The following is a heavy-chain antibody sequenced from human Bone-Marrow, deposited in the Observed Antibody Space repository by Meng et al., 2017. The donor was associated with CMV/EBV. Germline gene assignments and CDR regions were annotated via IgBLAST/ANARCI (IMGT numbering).Heavy chain of an antibody. Sequence: FSSYAISWVRQAPGQGLEWMGGIIPIFGTANYAQKFQGRVTITADESTSTAYMELSSLRSEDTAVYYCARAAERSGYYRSLQPQLDYWGQGTLVTVSS. V-gene: IGHV1-69*01. CDR3: ARAAERSGYYRSLQPQLDY. D-gene: IGHD3-22*01. CDR2: IIPIFGTA. CDR1: FSSYA. J-gene: IGHJ4*02.